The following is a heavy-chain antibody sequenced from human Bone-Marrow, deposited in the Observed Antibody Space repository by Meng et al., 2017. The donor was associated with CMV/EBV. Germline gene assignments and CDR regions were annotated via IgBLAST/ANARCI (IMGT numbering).Heavy chain of an antibody. CDR1: GDTFSKYV. D-gene: IGHD3-9*01. CDR3: ARDTEIPSPYYDILTGYLGSYYYYGRDV. V-gene: IGHV1-69*10. Sequence: SVKVSCKASGDTFSKYVTSWVRQAPGQGLEWMGGIIPMRATTNYAQRFQGRVTITADKSTATVYMELSSLRSEDTAVYYCARDTEIPSPYYDILTGYLGSYYYYGRDVWGQGNTVNV. J-gene: IGHJ6*02. CDR2: IIPMRATT.